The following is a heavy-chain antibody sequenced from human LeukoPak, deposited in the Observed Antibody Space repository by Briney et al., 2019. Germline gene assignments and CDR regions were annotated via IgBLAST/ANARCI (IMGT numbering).Heavy chain of an antibody. Sequence: GGSLRLSCAASGFTFSSYWMSWVRQAPGKGLEWVANIKQDGSEKYYVDSVKGRFTISRDNAKNSLYLQMNSLRAEDTAVYYCARDPPYYDFWSGSRYYYGMDVWGQGTTVTVSS. V-gene: IGHV3-7*03. CDR3: ARDPPYYDFWSGSRYYYGMDV. CDR2: IKQDGSEK. D-gene: IGHD3-3*01. CDR1: GFTFSSYW. J-gene: IGHJ6*02.